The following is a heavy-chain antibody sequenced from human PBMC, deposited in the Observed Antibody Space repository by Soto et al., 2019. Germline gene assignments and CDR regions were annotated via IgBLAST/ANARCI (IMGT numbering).Heavy chain of an antibody. CDR2: IYSDGST. CDR1: GFTVSSIH. V-gene: IGHV3-53*01. CDR3: AKAYFVWSSEQPYYFDY. J-gene: IGHJ4*02. D-gene: IGHD3-16*01. Sequence: GGSLRLSCAASGFTVSSIHMSWVRQAPGKGLEWVSVIYSDGSTYYADSVKGRFTISRDNPKNTLYLQMSSLRAEDTAVYYCAKAYFVWSSEQPYYFDYWGQGTLVTVSS.